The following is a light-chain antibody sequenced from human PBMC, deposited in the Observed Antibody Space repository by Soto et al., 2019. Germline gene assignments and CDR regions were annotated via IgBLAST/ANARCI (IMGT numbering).Light chain of an antibody. CDR2: DVT. J-gene: IGLJ2*01. CDR1: SSDIGGYYY. Sequence: QSALTQPASVSGSPGQSITISCIGTSSDIGGYYYVSWYQQHPGKAPKLIIYDVTYRPSGVSNRFSGSKSDNTASLTISGLQAEDEADYYCSSYATYTTDVLFGGGTKLTVL. V-gene: IGLV2-14*03. CDR3: SSYATYTTDVL.